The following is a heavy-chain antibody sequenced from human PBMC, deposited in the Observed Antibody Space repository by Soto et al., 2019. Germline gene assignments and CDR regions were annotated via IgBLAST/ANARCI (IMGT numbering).Heavy chain of an antibody. CDR2: IYSGGST. CDR1: GFTVSSNY. V-gene: IGHV3-53*01. D-gene: IGHD6-6*01. J-gene: IGHJ6*02. Sequence: EVQLVESGGGLIQPGGSLRLSCAASGFTVSSNYMSWVRQAPGKGLEWVSVIYSGGSTYYADSVKGRFTISRDNSKNTLYLQMNSLRAEDTAVYYCARDHPSGPYYYYGMDVWGQGTTVTVSS. CDR3: ARDHPSGPYYYYGMDV.